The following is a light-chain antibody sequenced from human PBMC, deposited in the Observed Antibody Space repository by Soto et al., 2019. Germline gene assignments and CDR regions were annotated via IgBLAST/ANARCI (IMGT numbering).Light chain of an antibody. J-gene: IGLJ2*01. Sequence: QSALTQPRSVSGSPGQSVTISCTGTSSDVGGYNYVSWYQQHPGKAPKLMIYDVSKRPSWVPDRFSGSKSGNTASLTISGLQAEDEADYYCCSYAGSYTFVVFGGGTKVTVL. V-gene: IGLV2-11*01. CDR3: CSYAGSYTFVV. CDR2: DVS. CDR1: SSDVGGYNY.